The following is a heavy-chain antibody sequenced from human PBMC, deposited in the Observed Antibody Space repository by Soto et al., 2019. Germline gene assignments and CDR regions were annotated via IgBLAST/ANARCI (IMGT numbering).Heavy chain of an antibody. Sequence: ASVKVSCKASGYTFTSYAMHWVRQAPGQRLEWMGWINAGNGNTKYSQKFQGRVTITRDTSASTAYMELSSLRSEDTAVYYCARDFGIRIAAAGMLSRYNWLDPWGRGTLVTSP. CDR2: INAGNGNT. V-gene: IGHV1-3*01. D-gene: IGHD6-13*01. CDR1: GYTFTSYA. J-gene: IGHJ5*02. CDR3: ARDFGIRIAAAGMLSRYNWLDP.